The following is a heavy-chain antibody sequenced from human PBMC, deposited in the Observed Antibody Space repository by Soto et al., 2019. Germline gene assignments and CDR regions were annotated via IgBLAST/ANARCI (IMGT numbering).Heavy chain of an antibody. J-gene: IGHJ3*02. D-gene: IGHD3-22*01. CDR3: PGGRLVGMYSHSSGYSLEPPDI. V-gene: IGHV1-18*01. Sequence: ASVKVSCKASGYTFTSCGISWVRQAPGQGLEWMGCISAYNGNTNYAQKLKGRVTMTKNTYRTTAYMELRSLRSDDSAVYYCPGGRLVGMYSHSSGYSLEPPDIWG. CDR2: ISAYNGNT. CDR1: GYTFTSCG.